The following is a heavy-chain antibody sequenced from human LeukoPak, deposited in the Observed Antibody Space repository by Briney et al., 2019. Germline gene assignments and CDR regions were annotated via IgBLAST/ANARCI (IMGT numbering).Heavy chain of an antibody. V-gene: IGHV3-30*02. CDR2: IRYDGSNK. Sequence: PGGSLRLSCAASGFTFSSYSMHWVRQAPGKGLEWVAFIRYDGSNKYYADSVKGRFTISRDNSKNTLYLQMNSLRAEDTAVYYCAKDKRPYCSSTSCYPGYFDYWGQGTLVTVSS. D-gene: IGHD2-2*01. CDR3: AKDKRPYCSSTSCYPGYFDY. CDR1: GFTFSSYS. J-gene: IGHJ4*02.